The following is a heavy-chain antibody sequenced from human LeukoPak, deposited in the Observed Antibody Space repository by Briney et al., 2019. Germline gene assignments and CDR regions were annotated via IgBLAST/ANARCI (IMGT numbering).Heavy chain of an antibody. J-gene: IGHJ4*02. CDR2: IYYSGST. CDR1: GGSISSGGYN. Sequence: SQTLSLTCTVSGGSISSGGYNWSCIRQHPGKGPDSIGYIYYSGSTYYNPSHKSRVTISVDTSNKQFALKLSTVTAEDTSVCYCARGNIVVVPGAMYFDYWGQGTLVTVSS. CDR3: ARGNIVVVPGAMYFDY. D-gene: IGHD2-2*01. V-gene: IGHV4-31*03.